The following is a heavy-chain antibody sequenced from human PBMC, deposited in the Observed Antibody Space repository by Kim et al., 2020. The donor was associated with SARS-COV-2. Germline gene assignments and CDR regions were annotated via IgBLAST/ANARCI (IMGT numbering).Heavy chain of an antibody. CDR2: IYYSGST. D-gene: IGHD3-10*01. Sequence: SETLSLTCTVSGGSISSSSYYWGWIRQPPGKGLEWIGSIYYSGSTYYNPSLKSRVTISVDTSKNQFSLKLSSVTAADTAVYYCARRGSGSYSWFDPWGQG. CDR1: GGSISSSSYY. J-gene: IGHJ5*02. CDR3: ARRGSGSYSWFDP. V-gene: IGHV4-39*01.